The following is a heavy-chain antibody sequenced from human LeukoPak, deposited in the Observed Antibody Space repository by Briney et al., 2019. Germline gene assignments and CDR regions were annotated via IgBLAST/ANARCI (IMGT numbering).Heavy chain of an antibody. J-gene: IGHJ4*02. CDR2: IYGGGNS. CDR1: GFTFSTYY. D-gene: IGHD1-26*01. Sequence: PGGSLRLSCAASGFTFSTYYMSWVRQAPGKGLEWVSGIYGGGNSYFADSGTGRFTISRDNSRNTLYLQMNSLRGEDTAVYYCARELTVGATIDYWGQGTLVTVSS. CDR3: ARELTVGATIDY. V-gene: IGHV3-66*02.